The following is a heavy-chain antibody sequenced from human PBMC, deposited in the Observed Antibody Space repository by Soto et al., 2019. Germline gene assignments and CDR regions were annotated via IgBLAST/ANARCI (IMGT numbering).Heavy chain of an antibody. J-gene: IGHJ5*02. CDR2: IYWDDDK. V-gene: IGHV2-5*02. D-gene: IGHD2-21*02. CDR3: AHKELAYCGGDSRGFDP. Sequence: QITLKESGPTLVKPTQTLTLTCTFSGFSLSTSGVGVGWIRQPPGKALEWLALIYWDDDKRYSPSLKSRLTITKXXAXNXXVLTMTNMEPVDTATYYCAHKELAYCGGDSRGFDPWGQGTLVTVSS. CDR1: GFSLSTSGVG.